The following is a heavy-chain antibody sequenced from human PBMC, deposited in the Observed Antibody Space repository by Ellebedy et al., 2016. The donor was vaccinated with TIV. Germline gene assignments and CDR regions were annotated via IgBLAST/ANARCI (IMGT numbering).Heavy chain of an antibody. V-gene: IGHV3-7*03. D-gene: IGHD2-2*01. CDR1: GFTFSIYW. Sequence: GESLKISCVTSGFTFSIYWMSWVRQAPGKGLEWVANTDHDGRVKFYVDSVEGRFTISRDNAKNSLYLQMNSLRAEDTAVYYCARGGATSSRYWRNWGQGALVTVSS. J-gene: IGHJ4*02. CDR3: ARGGATSSRYWRN. CDR2: TDHDGRVK.